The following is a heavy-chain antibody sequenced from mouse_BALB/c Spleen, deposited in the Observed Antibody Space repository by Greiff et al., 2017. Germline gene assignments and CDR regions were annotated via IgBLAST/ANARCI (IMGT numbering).Heavy chain of an antibody. CDR3: ARHGYGSTPHYYAMDY. D-gene: IGHD1-1*01. CDR1: GYTFTEYI. J-gene: IGHJ4*01. V-gene: IGHV1-62-2*01. Sequence: VKLMESGAELVKPGASVKLSCKASGYTFTEYIIHWVKQRSGQGLEWIGWFYPGSGSIKYNEKFKDKATLTADKSSSTVYMELSRLTSEDSAVYFCARHGYGSTPHYYAMDYWGQGTSVTVSS. CDR2: FYPGSGSI.